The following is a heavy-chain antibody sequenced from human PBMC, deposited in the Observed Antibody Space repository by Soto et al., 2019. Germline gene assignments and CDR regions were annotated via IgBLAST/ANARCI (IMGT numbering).Heavy chain of an antibody. V-gene: IGHV4-31*03. CDR2: IYYSGST. Sequence: SETLSLTCTASGGSISSGGYYWSWIRQHPGKGLEWIGYIYYSGSTYYNPSLKSRVTISGDTSKTQFSLKLSSVTAADTAVYYCARSLEWEQVLEYRCQGTLVTVSS. CDR1: GGSISSGGYY. J-gene: IGHJ4*02. CDR3: ARSLEWEQVLEY. D-gene: IGHD1-26*01.